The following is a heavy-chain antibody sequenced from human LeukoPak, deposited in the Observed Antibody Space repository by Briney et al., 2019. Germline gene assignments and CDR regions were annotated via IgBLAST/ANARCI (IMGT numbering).Heavy chain of an antibody. CDR3: ARDLLGAPYYYDSSGYLGYYFDY. D-gene: IGHD3-22*01. J-gene: IGHJ4*02. CDR2: INPNSGGT. CDR1: GYTFTGYY. V-gene: IGHV1-2*02. Sequence: ASVKVSCKASGYTFTGYYMHWVRQAPGQGLEWMGWINPNSGGTNYAQKFQGRVTMTRDTSISTAYMELSRLRSDDTAVYYCARDLLGAPYYYDSSGYLGYYFDYWGQGTLVTVSS.